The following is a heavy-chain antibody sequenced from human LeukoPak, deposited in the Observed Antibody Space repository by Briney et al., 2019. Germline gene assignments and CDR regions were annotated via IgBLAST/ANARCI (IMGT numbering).Heavy chain of an antibody. J-gene: IGHJ6*03. V-gene: IGHV4-38-2*02. Sequence: SETLSLTCTVSGYSISSGYYWGWMRQPPGKGVEWIGSVYHSGSTYYNPSLKSRVTISVDTSKTQFSLKLSSVTAADTAVYYCARADSRVTTGLFYYYMDVWGKGTTVTVSS. CDR2: VYHSGST. D-gene: IGHD4-11*01. CDR1: GYSISSGYY. CDR3: ARADSRVTTGLFYYYMDV.